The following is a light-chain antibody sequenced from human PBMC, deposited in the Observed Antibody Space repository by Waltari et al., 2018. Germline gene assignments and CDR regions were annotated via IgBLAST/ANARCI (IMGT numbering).Light chain of an antibody. J-gene: IGKJ4*01. CDR1: HDISSY. Sequence: DIQMTQSPSSVSASVGDRVTISCRASHDISSYLAWYQQKPGKCPKLLIYAASSLLSGVPARFSGSGSGTDFTLTISSLQADDSATYYCQQGKTFPLTFGGGTKVEI. V-gene: IGKV1-12*01. CDR2: AAS. CDR3: QQGKTFPLT.